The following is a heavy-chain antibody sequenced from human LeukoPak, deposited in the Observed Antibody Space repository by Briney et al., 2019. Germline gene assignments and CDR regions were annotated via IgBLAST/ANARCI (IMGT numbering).Heavy chain of an antibody. V-gene: IGHV1-69*13. CDR1: GGTFSSYA. Sequence: SVKVSCKASGGTFSSYAISWVRQAPGRGLEWMGGIIPIFGTANYAQKFQGRVTITADESTSTAYMELSSLRSEDTAVYYCARRIAADYKSYYYMDVWGKGTTVTVSS. J-gene: IGHJ6*03. CDR2: IIPIFGTA. CDR3: ARRIAADYKSYYYMDV. D-gene: IGHD6-13*01.